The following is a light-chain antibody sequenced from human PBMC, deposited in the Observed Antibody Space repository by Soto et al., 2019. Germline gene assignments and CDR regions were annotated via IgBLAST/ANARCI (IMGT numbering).Light chain of an antibody. Sequence: EIMLTQSPDTLSLSPGKRAALSCRASQSVSNNYLAWYQQKPGQAPRLLIYGASNRATGIPDRFSGSGSGTDFTLTISRLEPEDFAVYYCQQYGSSGTFGQGTKVEIK. CDR1: QSVSNNY. J-gene: IGKJ1*01. CDR2: GAS. CDR3: QQYGSSGT. V-gene: IGKV3-20*01.